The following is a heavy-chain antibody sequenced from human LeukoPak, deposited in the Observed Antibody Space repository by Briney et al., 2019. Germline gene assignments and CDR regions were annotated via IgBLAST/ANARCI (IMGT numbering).Heavy chain of an antibody. Sequence: GASVKVSCKASGGTFSSYAISWVRQAPGQGLEWMGRIIPILGIANYAQKFQGRVTITADKSTSTAYMELSSLRSEDTAVYYCAREMRRRWLQPRNWFDPWGQGTLVTVSS. D-gene: IGHD5-24*01. J-gene: IGHJ5*02. V-gene: IGHV1-69*04. CDR1: GGTFSSYA. CDR2: IIPILGIA. CDR3: AREMRRRWLQPRNWFDP.